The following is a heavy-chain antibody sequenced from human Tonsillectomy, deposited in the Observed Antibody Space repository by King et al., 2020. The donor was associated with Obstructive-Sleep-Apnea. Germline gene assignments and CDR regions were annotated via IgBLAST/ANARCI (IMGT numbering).Heavy chain of an antibody. Sequence: QLVQSGAEVKKPGASVKVSCKTSGYTFSNYAMHWVRQAPGQRLEWMGWINTGNGNTKYSQQFQGRVTITRDTSASTAYMELSSLTSEDTAVYYCARVAGTGVDYWGQGTLVTVSS. D-gene: IGHD6-19*01. CDR2: INTGNGNT. CDR1: GYTFSNYA. V-gene: IGHV1-3*04. CDR3: ARVAGTGVDY. J-gene: IGHJ4*02.